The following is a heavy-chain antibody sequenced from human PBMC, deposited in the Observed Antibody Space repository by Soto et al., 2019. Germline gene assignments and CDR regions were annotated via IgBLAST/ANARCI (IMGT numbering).Heavy chain of an antibody. D-gene: IGHD2-15*01. CDR1: GFSLSTSGVG. CDR2: IYWDDDK. Sequence: QITLKESGPPLVKPTQTLTLTCTFSGFSLSTSGVGVGWIRQPPGKALEWLALIYWDDDKRYSPSLKSRLTITKDTSKHQVFLTMSNIDPVDTATSYCAHSLYCSGGSCSPLFAPWGQGTLVTVSS. J-gene: IGHJ5*02. V-gene: IGHV2-5*02. CDR3: AHSLYCSGGSCSPLFAP.